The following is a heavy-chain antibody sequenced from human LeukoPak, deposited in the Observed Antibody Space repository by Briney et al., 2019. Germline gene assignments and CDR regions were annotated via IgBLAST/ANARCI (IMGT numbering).Heavy chain of an antibody. CDR2: IKRDGSQK. V-gene: IGHV3-7*01. Sequence: GGSLRLSCAAPGFSFSSNWMGWVRQAPGKGLEWVAHIKRDGSQKYYLDSVKGRFTISRDSAKNSLYLQMNSLRVEDTAVYYCARLGLEVGGPNWFDPWGQGTLVTVSS. CDR3: ARLGLEVGGPNWFDP. CDR1: GFSFSSNW. J-gene: IGHJ5*02. D-gene: IGHD1-1*01.